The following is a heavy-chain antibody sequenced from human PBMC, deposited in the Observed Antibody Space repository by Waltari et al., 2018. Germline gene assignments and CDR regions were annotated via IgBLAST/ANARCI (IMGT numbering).Heavy chain of an antibody. CDR1: GFSFSSYW. J-gene: IGHJ6*02. V-gene: IGHV3-7*01. Sequence: VQLVESGGGVVQAGGSRRLFWAASGFSFSSYWMSWVRQAPGKGLEWVANIKQDGSEKYYVDSVKVRFTISRDNAKNSLYLQMNSLRAEDTAVYYCARVLSFTSMDVWGQGTTVTVSS. CDR3: ARVLSFTSMDV. CDR2: IKQDGSEK.